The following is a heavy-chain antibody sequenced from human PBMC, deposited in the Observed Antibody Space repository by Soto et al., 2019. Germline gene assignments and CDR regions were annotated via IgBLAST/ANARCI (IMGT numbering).Heavy chain of an antibody. D-gene: IGHD3-22*01. Sequence: SETLSLTCAVYGGSFSGYYWSWIRQPPGKGLEWIGEINHSGSTNYNPSLTSRVTISVDTPKNQFSLKLSSVTAADTAVYYCAISEYPGWLPPYYYYYYMDVWGKGTTVTVSS. CDR3: AISEYPGWLPPYYYYYYMDV. V-gene: IGHV4-34*01. CDR2: INHSGST. CDR1: GGSFSGYY. J-gene: IGHJ6*03.